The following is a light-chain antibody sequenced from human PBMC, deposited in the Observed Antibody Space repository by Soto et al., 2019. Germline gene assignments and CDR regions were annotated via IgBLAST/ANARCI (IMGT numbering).Light chain of an antibody. J-gene: IGKJ4*01. CDR2: DAS. CDR3: QQRSSWPLLT. V-gene: IGKV3-11*01. CDR1: QSVSNY. Sequence: EIVLTQSPATLSLSPGERATLSCRASQSVSNYLAWFQQKPGQAPRLLIYDASNRATGIPAWFSGSGSGTDFTLPISSLEPEDFAVYYCQQRSSWPLLTFGGGTKVEI.